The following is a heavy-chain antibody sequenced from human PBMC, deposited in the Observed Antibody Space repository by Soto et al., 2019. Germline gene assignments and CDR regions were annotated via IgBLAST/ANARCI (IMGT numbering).Heavy chain of an antibody. CDR2: IYYTGST. CDR3: ATVLSCGHLDY. J-gene: IGHJ4*02. Sequence: PSETLSLTCTVSGVSINNYYWTWIRQPPGKGLEGIGDIYYTGSTTYNPSLRRRVTFSVDTTKKQFSLSLTSVTAADTAVYFCATVLSCGHLDYWGQGTLVTVSS. CDR1: GVSINNYY. V-gene: IGHV4-59*01. D-gene: IGHD6-25*01.